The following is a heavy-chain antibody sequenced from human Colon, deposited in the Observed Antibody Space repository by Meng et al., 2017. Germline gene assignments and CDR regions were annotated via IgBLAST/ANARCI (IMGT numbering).Heavy chain of an antibody. Sequence: QLQLQESGPRLVKPSQTLSLTCAVSGDSVTTPLSSWSWIRQSPGKGLEWIGNIYDNGYTYYNPSLRSRVTISVDRSKNQFSLKLNSVTDADTAVYFCTRGYRGTTYFAYWGQGNLVTVSS. V-gene: IGHV4-30-2*06. J-gene: IGHJ4*02. CDR1: GDSVTTPLSS. CDR3: TRGYRGTTYFAY. CDR2: IYDNGYT. D-gene: IGHD2/OR15-2a*01.